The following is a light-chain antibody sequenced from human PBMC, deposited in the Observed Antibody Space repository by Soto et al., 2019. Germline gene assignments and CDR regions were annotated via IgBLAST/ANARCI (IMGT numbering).Light chain of an antibody. CDR3: MQALQTPYT. CDR1: QSLLHSNGYTY. J-gene: IGKJ2*01. V-gene: IGKV2-28*01. Sequence: EIVMTQSPLSLPVTPGEPASISCRSSQSLLHSNGYTYLDWYLQKPGQSPQLLIYLGSNRASGVPDRLSGSGSGTDFTLKISRVEAEDVGVYYCMQALQTPYTFAQGTKLEIK. CDR2: LGS.